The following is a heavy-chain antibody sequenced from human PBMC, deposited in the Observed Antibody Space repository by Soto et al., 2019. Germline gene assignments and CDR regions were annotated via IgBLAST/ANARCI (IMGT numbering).Heavy chain of an antibody. J-gene: IGHJ5*02. CDR2: IFTRDSET. Sequence: GESLKISCKGPGHLFNNHWIGWVRQTPGRGLEWMGLIFTRDSETKTSPSFQGHVSFSVDNSINTVYLQWTSLKTTDTGIYFCARGYFDSGHGYDLWGQGTLVTVSS. CDR1: GHLFNNHW. V-gene: IGHV5-51*01. CDR3: ARGYFDSGHGYDL. D-gene: IGHD3-10*01.